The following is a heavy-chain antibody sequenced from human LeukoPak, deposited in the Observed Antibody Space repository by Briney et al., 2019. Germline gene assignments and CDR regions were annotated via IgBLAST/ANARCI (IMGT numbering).Heavy chain of an antibody. CDR3: ARLKFYDSTGYNKAYYMDV. J-gene: IGHJ6*03. Sequence: SETLSLTYTVSGGSTINYYWSWIRQSAGKGLEWVGRIYITGTTDYNPSLESRLTMSIDTSKNQFSLKLRSVTAADTAVYYCARLKFYDSTGYNKAYYMDVWGTGLSVTVAS. V-gene: IGHV4-4*07. D-gene: IGHD3-9*01. CDR1: GGSTINYY. CDR2: IYITGTT.